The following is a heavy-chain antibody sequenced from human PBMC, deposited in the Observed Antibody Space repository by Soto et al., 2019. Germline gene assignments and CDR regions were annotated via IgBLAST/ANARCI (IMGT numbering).Heavy chain of an antibody. CDR1: GFTFTNYG. J-gene: IGHJ4*02. D-gene: IGHD4-17*01. Sequence: GGSLRLSCAASGFTFTNYGLSWVRQAPGKGLDWVATVSGDASNTHYADSVKGRFTISRDNSKSILFLQMKSLRVEDTAIYYCARDVRASGEMFDYWGKETKVTVCS. CDR3: ARDVRASGEMFDY. V-gene: IGHV3-23*01. CDR2: VSGDASNT.